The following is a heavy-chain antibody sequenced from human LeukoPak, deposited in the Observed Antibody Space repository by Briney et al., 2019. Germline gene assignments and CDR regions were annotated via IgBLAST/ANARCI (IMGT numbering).Heavy chain of an antibody. CDR3: ARGIASGGGGY. CDR1: GFTFSSYS. Sequence: GGPLRLSCAASGFTFSSYSMNWVRQAPGKGLEWVSSTSSSSSYIYYADSVKGRFTISRDNAKNSLYLQMNSLRAEDTAVYYCARGIASGGGGYWGQGTLVTVSS. CDR2: TSSSSSYI. D-gene: IGHD3-16*01. V-gene: IGHV3-21*01. J-gene: IGHJ4*02.